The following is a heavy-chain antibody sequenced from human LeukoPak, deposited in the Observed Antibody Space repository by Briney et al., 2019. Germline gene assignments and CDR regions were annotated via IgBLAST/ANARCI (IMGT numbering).Heavy chain of an antibody. Sequence: ASVKASCKASGYTFTSYGISWVRQAPGQGLEWMGWISAYNGNTNYAQKLQGRVTMTTDTSTSTAYMELRSLRSDDTAVYYCAREGDYDILTGYPNWFDPWGQGTLVTVSS. CDR2: ISAYNGNT. CDR3: AREGDYDILTGYPNWFDP. CDR1: GYTFTSYG. J-gene: IGHJ5*02. V-gene: IGHV1-18*01. D-gene: IGHD3-9*01.